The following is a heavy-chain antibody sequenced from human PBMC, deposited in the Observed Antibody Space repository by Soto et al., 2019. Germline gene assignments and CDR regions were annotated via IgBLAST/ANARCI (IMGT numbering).Heavy chain of an antibody. Sequence: LSLTCAVSGGSISSGGYSWSWIRQPPGKGLEWIGYIYHSGSTYYNPSLKSRVTISVDRSKNQFSLKLSSVTAADTAVYCCARVAYRGSATWGQGTLVTVSS. CDR2: IYHSGST. CDR3: ARVAYRGSAT. V-gene: IGHV4-30-2*01. J-gene: IGHJ4*02. D-gene: IGHD5-12*01. CDR1: GGSISSGGYS.